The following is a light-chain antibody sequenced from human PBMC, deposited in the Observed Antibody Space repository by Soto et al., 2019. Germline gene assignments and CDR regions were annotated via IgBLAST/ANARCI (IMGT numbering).Light chain of an antibody. CDR2: DAS. CDR1: QSVSSY. J-gene: IGKJ2*01. V-gene: IGKV3-11*01. CDR3: QQRSNWPPL. Sequence: EMVLTQSPATLSLSPGERATLSCRASQSVSSYLAWYQQKPGQAPRLLIYDASNRATGIPARFSGSGSGTDFTLTISSLAPEDFAVYYCQQRSNWPPLFGQGTKLEIK.